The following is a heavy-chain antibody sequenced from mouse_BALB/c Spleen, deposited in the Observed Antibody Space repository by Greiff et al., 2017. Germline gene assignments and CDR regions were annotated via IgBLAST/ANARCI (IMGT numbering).Heavy chain of an antibody. CDR2: INPYYGST. J-gene: IGHJ4*01. CDR1: GYSFTDYI. CDR3: ARGSSSYYYAMDY. Sequence: VQLQQTGPELVKPGASVKISCKASGYSFTDYIMLWVKQSHGKSLELIGNINPYYGSTSYNLKFKGKATLTVDKSSSTAYMQLNSLTSEDSAVYYCARGSSSYYYAMDYWGQGTSVTVSS. D-gene: IGHD1-3*01. V-gene: IGHV1-39*01.